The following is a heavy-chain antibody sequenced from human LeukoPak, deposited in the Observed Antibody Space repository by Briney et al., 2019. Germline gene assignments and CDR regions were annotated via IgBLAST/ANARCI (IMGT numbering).Heavy chain of an antibody. CDR2: IYYSGST. V-gene: IGHV4-31*03. Sequence: SETLSLTCTVSGGSISSGGYYWSWIRQHPGKGLEWIGYIYYSGSTYYNPSLKSRVTISVDTSKNQFSLKLSSVTAADTAVYYCARTDAPEYSSSSNAFDIWGQGTMVTVSS. CDR3: ARTDAPEYSSSSNAFDI. D-gene: IGHD6-6*01. CDR1: GGSISSGGYY. J-gene: IGHJ3*02.